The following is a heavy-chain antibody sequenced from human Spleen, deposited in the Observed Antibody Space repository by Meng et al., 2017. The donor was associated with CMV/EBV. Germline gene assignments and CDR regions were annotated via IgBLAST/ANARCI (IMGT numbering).Heavy chain of an antibody. CDR2: IYPGDSDA. V-gene: IGHV5-51*01. D-gene: IGHD1-26*01. CDR3: ARPMAKGSYYAPFDY. Sequence: GESLKISCKGSGYNFSNYWLAWVRQMPGRGLEWMGIIYPGDSDARYSPSFQGQVTISADKSITTAYLQWGSLKASDSAMYYCARPMAKGSYYAPFDYWGQGTQVTVSS. CDR1: GYNFSNYW. J-gene: IGHJ4*02.